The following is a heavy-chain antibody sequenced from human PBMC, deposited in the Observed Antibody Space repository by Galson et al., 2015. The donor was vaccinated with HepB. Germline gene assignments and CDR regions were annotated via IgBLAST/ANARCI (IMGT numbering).Heavy chain of an antibody. J-gene: IGHJ6*02. D-gene: IGHD2-15*01. CDR1: GFTFSSYG. V-gene: IGHV3-30*18. CDR2: ISYDGSNK. Sequence: SLRLSCAASGFTFSSYGMHWVRQAPGKGLEWVAVISYDGSNKYYADSVKGRFTISRDNSKNTLYLQMNSLRAEDTAVYYCAKVEGYCSGGSCYHGGYYYYGMDVWGQGTTVTVSS. CDR3: AKVEGYCSGGSCYHGGYYYYGMDV.